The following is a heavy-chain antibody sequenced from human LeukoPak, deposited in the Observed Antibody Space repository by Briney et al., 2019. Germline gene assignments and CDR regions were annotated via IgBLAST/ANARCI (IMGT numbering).Heavy chain of an antibody. V-gene: IGHV3-7*01. J-gene: IGHJ4*02. CDR2: INPDGNEE. CDR3: SGRDSSRSPRAY. D-gene: IGHD6-13*01. Sequence: GGPLRLSCAASGLTFTDFWMNWVRLAPGRGLEWLANINPDGNEEYYVDSVKGRFAMSRDNAKNEVYLEMNSLRAEDTGVYYCSGRDSSRSPRAYWGQGTLVSVSS. CDR1: GLTFTDFW.